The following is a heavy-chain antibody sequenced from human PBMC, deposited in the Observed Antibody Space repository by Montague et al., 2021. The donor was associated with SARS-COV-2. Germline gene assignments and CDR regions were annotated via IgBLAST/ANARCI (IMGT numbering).Heavy chain of an antibody. CDR3: ASHCGGRCYFGMDV. CDR2: ISHGGGT. D-gene: IGHD2-21*01. Sequence: SETLSLTCDVYGGSFSSYWSWIRQPPGRGLEWVGQISHGGGTNYNPSLKSRVTISVDTSKNQVSLKLSSVTAADTAVYYCASHCGGRCYFGMDVWGQGTTVTVPS. J-gene: IGHJ6*02. CDR1: GGSFSSY. V-gene: IGHV4-34*01.